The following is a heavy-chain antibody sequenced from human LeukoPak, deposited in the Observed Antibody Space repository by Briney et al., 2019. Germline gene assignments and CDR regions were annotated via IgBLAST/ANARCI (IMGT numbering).Heavy chain of an antibody. Sequence: PSETLSLTCTVSGGSISSYYWSWIRQPPGKGLEWIGYIYYSGSTNYNPSLKSRVTISVDTSKNQFSLKLSSVTAADTAVYYCARDRNSGSHYAFDIWGQGTMVTVSS. CDR1: GGSISSYY. J-gene: IGHJ3*02. CDR2: IYYSGST. D-gene: IGHD1-26*01. CDR3: ARDRNSGSHYAFDI. V-gene: IGHV4-59*12.